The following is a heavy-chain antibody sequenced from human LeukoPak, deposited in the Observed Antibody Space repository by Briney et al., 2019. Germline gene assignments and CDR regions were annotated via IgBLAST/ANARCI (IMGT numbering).Heavy chain of an antibody. D-gene: IGHD5-12*01. Sequence: SETLSLTCTVSGGSISSGDYYWSWIRQPPGKGLEWIGYIYYSGSTYYNPSLKSRVTISVDTSKNQFSLKLSSVTAADTAVYYCARVGGYDNFDYWGQGTLVTASS. CDR3: ARVGGYDNFDY. J-gene: IGHJ4*02. CDR1: GGSISSGDYY. V-gene: IGHV4-30-4*01. CDR2: IYYSGST.